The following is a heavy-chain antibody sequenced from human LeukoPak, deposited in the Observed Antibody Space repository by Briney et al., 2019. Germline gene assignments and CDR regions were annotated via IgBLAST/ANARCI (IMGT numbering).Heavy chain of an antibody. V-gene: IGHV1-18*01. J-gene: IGHJ5*02. CDR1: GYTFTSYG. CDR3: ARGRYDILTGDMEWFDP. Sequence: ASVRVSCKASGYTFTSYGISWVRQAPGQGLEWMGWISAYNGNTNYAQKLQGRVTMTTDTSTSTAYMELRSLRSDDTAVYYCARGRYDILTGDMEWFDPWGQGTLVTVSS. CDR2: ISAYNGNT. D-gene: IGHD3-9*01.